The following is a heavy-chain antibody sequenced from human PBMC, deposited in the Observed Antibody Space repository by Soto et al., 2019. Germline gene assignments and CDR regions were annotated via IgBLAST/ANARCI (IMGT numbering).Heavy chain of an antibody. Sequence: GASVKVSCKASGYTFTSYAMHWVRQAPGQRLEWMGWINTGNGNTKYSQKFQGRVTITRDTSASTAYMELSSLRSEDTAVYYCAGRGGGAITSYYYGMDVWGQGTTVTVSS. CDR3: AGRGGGAITSYYYGMDV. V-gene: IGHV1-3*04. CDR2: INTGNGNT. D-gene: IGHD3-16*01. J-gene: IGHJ6*02. CDR1: GYTFTSYA.